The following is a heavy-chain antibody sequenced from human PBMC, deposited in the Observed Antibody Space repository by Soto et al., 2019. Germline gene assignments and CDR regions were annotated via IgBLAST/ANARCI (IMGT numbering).Heavy chain of an antibody. V-gene: IGHV1-18*01. D-gene: IGHD4-17*01. Sequence: APVKVSCKAPGYTFTSYGISWARQAPGQGLEWMGWISAYNGNTNYAQKLQGRVTMTTDTSTSTAYMELRSLRSEDTAVYYCARDLHGDPYYWGQRTPVPVSS. J-gene: IGHJ4*02. CDR3: ARDLHGDPYY. CDR1: GYTFTSYG. CDR2: ISAYNGNT.